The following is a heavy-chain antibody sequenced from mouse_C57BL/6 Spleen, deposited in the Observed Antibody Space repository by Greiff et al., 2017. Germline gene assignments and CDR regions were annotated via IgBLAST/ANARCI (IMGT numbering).Heavy chain of an antibody. CDR3: ARRSYYDYCFAY. J-gene: IGHJ3*01. Sequence: EVKLVESGGDLVKPGGSLKLSCAASGFTFSSYGMSWVRQTPEQRLEWVATIRSGGSYNYYSDSVTGRFTISIDNATNTLYLQMSSLKSEDTAMYYCARRSYYDYCFAYWGQGTLVTVSA. D-gene: IGHD2-4*01. CDR2: IRSGGSYN. CDR1: GFTFSSYG. V-gene: IGHV5-6*02.